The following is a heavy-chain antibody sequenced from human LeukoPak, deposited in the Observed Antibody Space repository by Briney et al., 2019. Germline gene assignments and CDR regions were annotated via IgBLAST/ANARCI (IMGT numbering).Heavy chain of an antibody. CDR2: IYYSGST. V-gene: IGHV4-39*07. D-gene: IGHD3-10*01. J-gene: IGHJ5*02. CDR1: DGSISSSSYY. Sequence: SETLSLTCTVSDGSISSSSYYWGWIRQPPGKGLECIGTIYYSGSTDYNSSLKSRVTISVDTSKNQFSLKLNSVTAADTAVYYCARTSITMVRGVLLNWFDPWGQGTLVTVSS. CDR3: ARTSITMVRGVLLNWFDP.